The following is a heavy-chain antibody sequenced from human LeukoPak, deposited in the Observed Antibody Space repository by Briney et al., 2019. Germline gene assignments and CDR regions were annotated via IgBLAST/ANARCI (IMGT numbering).Heavy chain of an antibody. J-gene: IGHJ6*03. CDR3: GRHQPGTYYRYMGV. CDR1: GDSINSNNYY. V-gene: IGHV4-39*01. Sequence: SETLSLTCTVSGDSINSNNYYWGWIRQPPGKGLEWIGSLDYSGRTFYNPSLKSRVTISVDTSKNQFSLKLSSVTAADTAVYYCGRHQPGTYYRYMGVWGRGITVTMSS. D-gene: IGHD3-10*01. CDR2: LDYSGRT.